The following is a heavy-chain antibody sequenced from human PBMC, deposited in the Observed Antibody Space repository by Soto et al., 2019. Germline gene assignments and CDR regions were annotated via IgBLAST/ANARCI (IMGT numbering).Heavy chain of an antibody. CDR3: ANHFYDSSGYPYFDY. Sequence: GGSLRLSCAASGFTFSSYAMSWVRQAPGKGLEWVSAISGSGGSTYYADSVKGRFTISRDNSKNTLYLQMNSLRAEDTAVYYCANHFYDSSGYPYFDYWGQGNLVTVSS. J-gene: IGHJ4*02. CDR2: ISGSGGST. D-gene: IGHD3-22*01. CDR1: GFTFSSYA. V-gene: IGHV3-23*01.